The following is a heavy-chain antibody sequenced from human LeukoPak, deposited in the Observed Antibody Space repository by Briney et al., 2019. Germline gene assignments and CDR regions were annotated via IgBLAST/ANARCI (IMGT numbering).Heavy chain of an antibody. J-gene: IGHJ6*02. CDR1: GFTFSNFA. V-gene: IGHV3-30-3*01. CDR3: ARDSYGMDV. Sequence: GRSLRLSCAAYGFTFSNFAILWVRQAPGKGLEWVALISYDEDNKYYADSVKGRFTISRDNSKNTLYLQMSGLKPEDTAVYYCARDSYGMDVWGQGTTVSVSS. CDR2: ISYDEDNK.